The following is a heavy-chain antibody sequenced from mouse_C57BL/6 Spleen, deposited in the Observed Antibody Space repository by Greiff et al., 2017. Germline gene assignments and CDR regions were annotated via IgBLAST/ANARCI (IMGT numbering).Heavy chain of an antibody. D-gene: IGHD3-3*01. CDR2: IYPGDGDT. Sequence: QVQLKESGPELVKPGASVKISCKASGYAFSSSWMNWVKQRPGKGLEWIGRIYPGDGDTNYNGKFKGKATLTADKSSSTAYMQLSSLTSEDSAVYFCARGDPGYYFDYWGQGTTLTVSS. J-gene: IGHJ2*01. V-gene: IGHV1-82*01. CDR1: GYAFSSSW. CDR3: ARGDPGYYFDY.